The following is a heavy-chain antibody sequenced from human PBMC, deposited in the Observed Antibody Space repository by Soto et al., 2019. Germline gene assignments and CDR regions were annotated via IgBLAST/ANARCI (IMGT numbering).Heavy chain of an antibody. CDR1: GGTFSSYA. CDR2: IIRIFGTA. CDR3: AGPGDYYYYYGTDV. J-gene: IGHJ6*02. V-gene: IGHV1-69*12. Sequence: QVQLVQSGAEVKKPGSSVKVSCKASGGTFSSYAISWVRQAPRQGLEWMEGIIRIFGTANYAQKFQGRVTSSADQPRGTASMALSSLRSEDPSVYYCAGPGDYYYYYGTDVWGQGTTVSASS.